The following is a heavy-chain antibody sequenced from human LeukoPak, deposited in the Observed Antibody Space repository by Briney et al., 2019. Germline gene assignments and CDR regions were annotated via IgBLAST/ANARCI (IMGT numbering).Heavy chain of an antibody. CDR2: INWNGGST. CDR3: ARDGDSSGYYLYPPDY. Sequence: GGSLRLSCAASGFTFDDYGMSWVRQAPGKGLEWVSGINWNGGSTGYADPVKGRFTISRDNAKNSLYLQMNSLRAEDTALYYCARDGDSSGYYLYPPDYWGQGTLVTVSS. CDR1: GFTFDDYG. J-gene: IGHJ4*02. V-gene: IGHV3-20*04. D-gene: IGHD3-22*01.